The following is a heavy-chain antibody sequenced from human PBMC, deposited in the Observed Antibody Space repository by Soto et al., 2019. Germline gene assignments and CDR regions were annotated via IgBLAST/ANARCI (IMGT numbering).Heavy chain of an antibody. D-gene: IGHD2-21*02. CDR2: IIPIFGTA. J-gene: IGHJ3*02. V-gene: IGHV1-69*06. Sequence: ASVKVSCKASGGTFSSYAISWVRQAPGQGLEWMGGIIPIFGTANYAQKFRGRVTITADKSTSTAYMELSSLRSEDTAVYYCARDYCGGDCLAFDIWGQGTLVTV. CDR1: GGTFSSYA. CDR3: ARDYCGGDCLAFDI.